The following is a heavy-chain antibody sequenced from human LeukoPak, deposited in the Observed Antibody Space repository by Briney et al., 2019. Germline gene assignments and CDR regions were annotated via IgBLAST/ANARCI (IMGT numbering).Heavy chain of an antibody. J-gene: IGHJ5*02. CDR1: GFTFSGSA. CDR2: IRSKANSYAT. D-gene: IGHD2-2*01. Sequence: PGGSLRLSCAASGFTFSGSAMHWVRQASGKGLEWVGRIRSKANSYATAYAASVKGRFTISRDDSKYTAYLQMNSLKTEDTAVYDCTSPVVPAAWGQGTLVTVSS. CDR3: TSPVVPAA. V-gene: IGHV3-73*01.